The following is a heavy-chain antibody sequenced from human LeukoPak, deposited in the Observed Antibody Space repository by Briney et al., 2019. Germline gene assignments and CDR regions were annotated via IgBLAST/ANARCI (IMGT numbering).Heavy chain of an antibody. V-gene: IGHV1-69*13. J-gene: IGHJ6*02. D-gene: IGHD2-2*01. Sequence: ASVKVSCKASGGTFSSYAISWVRQAPGQGLEWMGGIIPIFGTANYAQKFQGRVTITADESTSTAYMELSSLRSEDTAVYYCASNEDLYCSSTSCPPTYYGMDVWGQGTTVTVSS. CDR2: IIPIFGTA. CDR3: ASNEDLYCSSTSCPPTYYGMDV. CDR1: GGTFSSYA.